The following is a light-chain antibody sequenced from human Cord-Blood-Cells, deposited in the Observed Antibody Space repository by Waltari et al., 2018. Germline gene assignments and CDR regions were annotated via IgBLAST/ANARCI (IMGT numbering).Light chain of an antibody. CDR1: QSISSY. Sequence: DIQMTQSPSSLSASVGDRVTITCRASQSISSYLNWYQQKPGKAPKLLLYAASSLQSGGPSRFIGSGSGTEFTLTIISLQPEDFATDYCQQRYSTPRTFGQGTKVEIK. J-gene: IGKJ1*01. CDR3: QQRYSTPRT. CDR2: AAS. V-gene: IGKV1-39*01.